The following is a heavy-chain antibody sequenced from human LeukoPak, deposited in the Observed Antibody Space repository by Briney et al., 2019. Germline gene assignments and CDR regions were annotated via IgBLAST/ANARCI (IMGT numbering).Heavy chain of an antibody. CDR2: IYYSGST. CDR3: ARDRVGNWNRYFDY. D-gene: IGHD1-20*01. CDR1: GGSISSSSYY. Sequence: SETLSLTCTVSGGSISSSSYYWGWIRQPPGKGLEWIGSIYYSGSTYYNPSLKSRVTISVHTSKNQFSLKLSSVTAADTAVYYCARDRVGNWNRYFDYWGQGTLVTVSS. J-gene: IGHJ4*02. V-gene: IGHV4-39*07.